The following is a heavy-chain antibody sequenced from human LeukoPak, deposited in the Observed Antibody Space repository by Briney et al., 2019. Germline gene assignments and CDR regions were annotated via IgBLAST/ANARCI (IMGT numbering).Heavy chain of an antibody. CDR2: IYYSGST. CDR1: GGSISSYY. Sequence: PSETLSLTCTVSGGSISSYYWSWIRQPPGKGLEWIGYIYYSGSTNYNPSLKSRVTISVDTSKNQFSLKLSSVTAADTAVYYCXXENKANYDFWSGYQNWFDPWGQGTLVTVSS. D-gene: IGHD3-3*01. J-gene: IGHJ5*02. CDR3: XXENKANYDFWSGYQNWFDP. V-gene: IGHV4-59*01.